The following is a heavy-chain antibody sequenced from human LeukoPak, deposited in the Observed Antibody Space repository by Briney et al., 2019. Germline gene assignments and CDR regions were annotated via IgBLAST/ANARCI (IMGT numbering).Heavy chain of an antibody. D-gene: IGHD5-12*01. V-gene: IGHV3-23*01. J-gene: IGHJ6*03. Sequence: GGSLRLSCAASGFTFSSYAMSWVRQAPGKWLEWVSAISGSGGSTYYADSVKGRFTISRDNSKNTLYLQMNSLRAEDTAVYYCAKDSGYDSSYYYYMDVWGKGTTVTVSS. CDR3: AKDSGYDSSYYYYMDV. CDR1: GFTFSSYA. CDR2: ISGSGGST.